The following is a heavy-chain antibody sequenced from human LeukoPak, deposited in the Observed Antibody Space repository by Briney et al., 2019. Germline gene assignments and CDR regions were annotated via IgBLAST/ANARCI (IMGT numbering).Heavy chain of an antibody. CDR1: GGSINFYY. Sequence: SETLPLTCTVSGGSINFYYWSWIRQPAGKGLEWIGRIYSTGSTNYSPSLKSRVTMSVDKSKSQFSLNLSSVTAADTAVYYCARGIADPYSFDSWGQGTLVTVSS. CDR3: ARGIADPYSFDS. D-gene: IGHD6-13*01. J-gene: IGHJ4*02. CDR2: IYSTGST. V-gene: IGHV4-4*07.